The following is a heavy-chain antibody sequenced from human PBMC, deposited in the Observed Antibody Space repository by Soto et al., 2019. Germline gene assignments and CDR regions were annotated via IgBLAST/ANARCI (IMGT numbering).Heavy chain of an antibody. D-gene: IGHD7-27*01. V-gene: IGHV4-4*02. CDR1: GGSFSSDNW. CDR2: IYHTGST. J-gene: IGHJ4*02. Sequence: SETLSLTCAVSGGSFSSDNWWNWVRQPPGKGLEWIGEIYHTGSTNYNPSLKSRVAISVDKSKNQFSLKLSSVTAADTAVYYCAKDLWGAKATDYWGQGTLVTVSS. CDR3: AKDLWGAKATDY.